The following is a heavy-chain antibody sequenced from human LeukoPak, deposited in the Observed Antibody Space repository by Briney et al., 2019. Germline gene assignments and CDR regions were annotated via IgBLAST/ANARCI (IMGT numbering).Heavy chain of an antibody. V-gene: IGHV1-69*05. CDR3: ARDRWGSPNSAITIFGVVSGNWFDP. CDR2: IIPIFGTA. J-gene: IGHJ5*02. Sequence: SVKVSCKASGGTFSSYAISWVRQAPGQGLEWMGRIIPIFGTANYAQKFQGRVTITTDESTSTAYMELSSLRSEDTAVYYCARDRWGSPNSAITIFGVVSGNWFDPWGQGTLATVSS. D-gene: IGHD3-3*01. CDR1: GGTFSSYA.